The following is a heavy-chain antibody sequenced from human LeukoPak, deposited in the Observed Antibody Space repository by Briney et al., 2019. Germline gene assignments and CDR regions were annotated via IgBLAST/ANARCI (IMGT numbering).Heavy chain of an antibody. CDR3: AKEALNYDFWSGLSYYYYGMDV. V-gene: IGHV3-23*01. Sequence: PGGSLRLSCAASGFTFIRYAMNWVRQAPGRGLEWVSGIGGRGSSTYYADSVQGRFTISRDNSKSTLYLQMNSLRAEDTAVYYCAKEALNYDFWSGLSYYYYGMDVWGQGTTVTVS. CDR2: IGGRGSST. J-gene: IGHJ6*02. D-gene: IGHD3-3*01. CDR1: GFTFIRYA.